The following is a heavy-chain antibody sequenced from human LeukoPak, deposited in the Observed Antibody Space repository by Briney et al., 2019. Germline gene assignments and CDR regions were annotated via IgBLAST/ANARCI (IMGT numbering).Heavy chain of an antibody. V-gene: IGHV3-21*01. CDR1: GFTFRTYS. J-gene: IGHJ3*01. D-gene: IGHD3-10*01. Sequence: GGSLRLSCAASGFTFRTYSMNWVRQAPGKGLEWVSSISSSSTYIYYADSVKGRFTISRDNAKNSLYLQMNSLRAEDTAVYYCARVPILFGVWFGEFWGQGTMVTVSS. CDR2: ISSSSTYI. CDR3: ARVPILFGVWFGEF.